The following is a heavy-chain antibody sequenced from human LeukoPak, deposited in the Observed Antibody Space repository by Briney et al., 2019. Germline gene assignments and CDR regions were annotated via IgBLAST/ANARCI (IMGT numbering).Heavy chain of an antibody. CDR1: GYTLTELS. V-gene: IGHV1-24*01. D-gene: IGHD3-3*01. J-gene: IGHJ5*02. CDR2: FDPEDGET. CDR3: ATTPNYDFWSGEANWFVP. Sequence: GASVKVSRKVSGYTLTELSMHWVRQAPGKGLEWMGGFDPEDGETIYAQKFQGRVTMTEDTSTDTAYMELSSLRSEDTAVYYCATTPNYDFWSGEANWFVPWGQGTLVTVSS.